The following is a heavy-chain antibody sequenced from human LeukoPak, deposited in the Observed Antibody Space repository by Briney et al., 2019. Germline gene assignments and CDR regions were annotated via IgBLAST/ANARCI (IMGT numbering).Heavy chain of an antibody. CDR2: INPEGSQT. J-gene: IGHJ4*02. D-gene: IGHD5-24*01. CDR1: GFTFSSSW. V-gene: IGHV3-7*01. Sequence: PGESLRLSCAASGFTFSSSWMNWVRQAPGKGLQWVGSINPEGSQTRFVDSVMGRFTMSKDNAKNALYLQMNNLRVEDTAVFYCAAWTDRGYNFWGQGTVVTVSS. CDR3: AAWTDRGYNF.